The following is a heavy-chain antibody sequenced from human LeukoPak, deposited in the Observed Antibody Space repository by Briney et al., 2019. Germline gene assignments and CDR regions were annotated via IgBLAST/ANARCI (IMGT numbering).Heavy chain of an antibody. CDR2: INPNSGGT. J-gene: IGHJ3*02. Sequence: ASVKVCCKASGYTFTGYYMHWVRQAPGQGLEWMGWINPNSGGTNYAQKFQGRVTMTRDTSISTAYMELSRLRSDDTAVYYCARSSDYYDSSGYYYRAFDIWGQGTMVTVSS. D-gene: IGHD3-22*01. CDR1: GYTFTGYY. V-gene: IGHV1-2*02. CDR3: ARSSDYYDSSGYYYRAFDI.